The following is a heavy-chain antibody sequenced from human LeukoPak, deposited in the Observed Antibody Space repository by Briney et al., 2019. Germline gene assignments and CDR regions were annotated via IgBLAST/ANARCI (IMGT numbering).Heavy chain of an antibody. Sequence: MAGGSLRLSCAASGFTFSSYSMNWVRQAPGKGLEWVSSISSSSSYIYYADSVKGRFTISRDNAKNSLYLQMNSLRAEDTAVYYCARVPYDHHKRVQNYYYYYSMDVWGQGTTVTVSS. CDR3: ARVPYDHHKRVQNYYYYYSMDV. CDR1: GFTFSSYS. D-gene: IGHD3-22*01. J-gene: IGHJ6*02. CDR2: ISSSSSYI. V-gene: IGHV3-21*04.